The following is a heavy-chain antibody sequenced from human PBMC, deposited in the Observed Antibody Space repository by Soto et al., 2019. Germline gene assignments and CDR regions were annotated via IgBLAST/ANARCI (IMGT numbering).Heavy chain of an antibody. CDR2: ISAYNGNT. CDR3: AREEVEQWLVGRRFDP. CDR1: GYTFTSYG. V-gene: IGHV1-18*01. J-gene: IGHJ5*02. D-gene: IGHD6-19*01. Sequence: ASVKVSCKASGYTFTSYGISWVRQAPGQGLEWMGWISAYNGNTNYAQKLQGRVTMTTDTSTSTAYMELRSLRSDDTAVYYCAREEVEQWLVGRRFDPWGQGTLVTVSS.